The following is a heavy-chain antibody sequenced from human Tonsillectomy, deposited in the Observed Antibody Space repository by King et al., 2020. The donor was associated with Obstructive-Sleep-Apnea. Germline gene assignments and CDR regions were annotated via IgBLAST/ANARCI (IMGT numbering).Heavy chain of an antibody. CDR2: INPNSGGT. CDR1: GYTFTAYF. V-gene: IGHV1-2*02. CDR3: ASLIVGTSANDY. J-gene: IGHJ4*02. D-gene: IGHD1-26*01. Sequence: QLVQSGADVKKPGASVKVSCKASGYTFTAYFLHWVRQAPGQGLEWMGWINPNSGGTNYAQKFQDRVTLTRDTSVSTAYMELSRLRSDDTAVYYCASLIVGTSANDYWGQGTLVTVSS.